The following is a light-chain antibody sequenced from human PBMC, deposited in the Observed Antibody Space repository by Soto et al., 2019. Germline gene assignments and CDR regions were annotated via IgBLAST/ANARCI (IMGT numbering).Light chain of an antibody. CDR1: QSLLYSNGYNY. V-gene: IGKV2-28*01. CDR2: LGS. J-gene: IGKJ2*01. Sequence: DIVMTQSPLSLSVTPGEPASISCRSSQSLLYSNGYNYLDWYLQKPGQSPQLLIYLGSNRASGVPDRFSGSGSGTDFTLTISRVEAEDVGVYYCMQGLQTPMFTFGQGTKLEIK. CDR3: MQGLQTPMFT.